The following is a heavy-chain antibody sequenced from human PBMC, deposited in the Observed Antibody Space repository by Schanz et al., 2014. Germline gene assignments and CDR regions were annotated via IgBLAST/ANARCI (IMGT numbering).Heavy chain of an antibody. V-gene: IGHV3-48*04. CDR1: GFTLSSYA. CDR2: IATSSSTR. J-gene: IGHJ4*02. Sequence: VQLVESGGGVVQPGRSLRLSCAAYGFTLSSYAMHWVRQAPGKGLEWLSYIATSSSTRHYADSVKGRFTISRDNAKNSLYLQMNSLRAEDTAVYYCAKDLLYGAPMPLNHLDYWGQGTLVTVSS. D-gene: IGHD2-2*01. CDR3: AKDLLYGAPMPLNHLDY.